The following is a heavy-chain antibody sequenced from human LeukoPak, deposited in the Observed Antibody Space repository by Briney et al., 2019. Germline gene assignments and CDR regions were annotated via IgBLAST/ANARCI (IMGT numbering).Heavy chain of an antibody. V-gene: IGHV4-59*01. J-gene: IGHJ5*02. Sequence: SESLSLTCTVSGAAISTYFWSWIRQSPGKGLEWIGYIYSSGSTTYNPSLKSRVTISVDASKNQFALTLMSLTAADTAVYYCARDFWSGSVGFDPWGQGTLVTVSS. CDR3: ARDFWSGSVGFDP. D-gene: IGHD3-3*01. CDR1: GAAISTYF. CDR2: IYSSGST.